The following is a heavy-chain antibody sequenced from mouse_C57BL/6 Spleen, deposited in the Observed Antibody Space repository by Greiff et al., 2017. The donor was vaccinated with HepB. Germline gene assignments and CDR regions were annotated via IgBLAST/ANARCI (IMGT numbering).Heavy chain of an antibody. CDR3: ARESDGNYCAMDY. J-gene: IGHJ4*01. CDR2: IHPNSGST. Sequence: VQLQQPGAELVKPGASVKLSCKASGYTFTSYWMHWVQQRPGPGLEWIGMIHPNSGSTNYNEKYKSKATLTVDKSSSTAYMQLSILTSEDSAVYYCARESDGNYCAMDYWGQGTSVTVSS. D-gene: IGHD2-1*01. V-gene: IGHV1-64*01. CDR1: GYTFTSYW.